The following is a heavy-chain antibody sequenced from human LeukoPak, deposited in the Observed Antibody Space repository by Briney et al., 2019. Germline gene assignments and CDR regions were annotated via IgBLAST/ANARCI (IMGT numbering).Heavy chain of an antibody. Sequence: PGGSLRLSCAASGFTFSNAWMSWVRQAPGKGLEWVGRIKSKTDGGTTDYAAPVKGRFTISRDDSKNTLYLQMNSLRAEDTAVYYCAKARLLWFGEFGSAGDDYWGQGTLVTVSS. V-gene: IGHV3-15*01. CDR3: AKARLLWFGEFGSAGDDY. J-gene: IGHJ4*02. CDR2: IKSKTDGGTT. D-gene: IGHD3-10*01. CDR1: GFTFSNAW.